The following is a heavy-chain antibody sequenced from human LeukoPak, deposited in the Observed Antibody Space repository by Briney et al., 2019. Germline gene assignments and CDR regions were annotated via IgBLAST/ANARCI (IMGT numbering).Heavy chain of an antibody. V-gene: IGHV1-58*02. CDR3: AADRHSGSYFAFDI. CDR2: IVVGSGNT. Sequence: ASVKVSCKPFGFTFTSSAMQWVRQARGQRLEWIGWIVVGSGNTNYAQKFQERVTITRDMSTSTAYMELSSLRSEDTAVYYCAADRHSGSYFAFDIWGQGTMVTVSS. J-gene: IGHJ3*02. CDR1: GFTFTSSA. D-gene: IGHD1-26*01.